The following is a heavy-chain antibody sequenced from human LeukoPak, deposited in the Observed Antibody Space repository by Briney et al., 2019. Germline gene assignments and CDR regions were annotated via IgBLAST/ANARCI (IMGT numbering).Heavy chain of an antibody. D-gene: IGHD3-22*01. CDR1: GFTFSSYS. V-gene: IGHV3-48*04. CDR2: ISSSSSTI. J-gene: IGHJ4*02. Sequence: GGSLRLSCAASGFTFSSYSMNWVRQAPGKGLEWVSYISSSSSTIYYADSVKGRFTISRDNAKNSLYLQMNSLRAEDTAVYYCARGSGLRITMIVGIDYWGQGTLVTVSS. CDR3: ARGSGLRITMIVGIDY.